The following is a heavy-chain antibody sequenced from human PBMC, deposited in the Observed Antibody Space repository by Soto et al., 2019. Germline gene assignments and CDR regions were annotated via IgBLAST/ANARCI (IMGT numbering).Heavy chain of an antibody. CDR1: GFSLSTGGMG. J-gene: IGHJ6*02. Sequence: QITLKESGPTLVKPTQTLTLTCTFSGFSLSTGGMGVGWIRQPPGKALEWLALIYWDGDRRYSPSLMNRLTIATDTSKNQVVLTRANMAPVDTATYYCVHSRCGGDCLQSYSSHYYYGMDIWGQGTTVTVSS. CDR3: VHSRCGGDCLQSYSSHYYYGMDI. CDR2: IYWDGDR. D-gene: IGHD2-21*02. V-gene: IGHV2-5*02.